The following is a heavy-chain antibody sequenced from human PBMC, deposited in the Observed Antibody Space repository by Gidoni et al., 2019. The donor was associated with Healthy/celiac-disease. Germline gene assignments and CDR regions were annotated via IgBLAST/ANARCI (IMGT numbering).Heavy chain of an antibody. Sequence: QVQLVESGGGVVQPGRSLRLSCAASGFTFSSYAMHWVRQAPGKGLEWVAVISYDGSNKYYADSVKGRFTISRDNSKITLYLQMNSLRAEDTAVYYCARDEYGSGSYPYYYYGMDVWGQGTTVTVSS. D-gene: IGHD3-10*01. CDR1: GFTFSSYA. V-gene: IGHV3-30-3*01. CDR3: ARDEYGSGSYPYYYYGMDV. CDR2: ISYDGSNK. J-gene: IGHJ6*02.